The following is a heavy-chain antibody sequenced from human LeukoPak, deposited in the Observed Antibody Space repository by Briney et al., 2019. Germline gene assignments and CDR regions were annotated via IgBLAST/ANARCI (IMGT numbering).Heavy chain of an antibody. J-gene: IGHJ4*02. Sequence: PGGSLRLSCAPSGFTFSSYGMHWVRQAPGKGLEWVAVISYDGSNKYYADFVKGRFTISRDNSKNTLYLQMNSLRAEDTAVYYCAKDRRRGRAEPFDYWGQGTLVTVSS. CDR1: GFTFSSYG. V-gene: IGHV3-30*18. CDR3: AKDRRRGRAEPFDY. CDR2: ISYDGSNK. D-gene: IGHD1-14*01.